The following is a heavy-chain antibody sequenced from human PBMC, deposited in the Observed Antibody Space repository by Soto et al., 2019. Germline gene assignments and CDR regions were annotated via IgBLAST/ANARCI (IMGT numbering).Heavy chain of an antibody. CDR3: AKERRMSGSYYISSSYYFDY. Sequence: QVQLVESGGGVVQPGRSLRLSCVASGFTFSSYGMHWVRQAPGKGLEWVAIISYDGSNTYYADSVKRRFTISRDNSKNTLYLQMNRLRAADTSVYYCAKERRMSGSYYISSSYYFDYWGQGTRATVSS. V-gene: IGHV3-30*18. D-gene: IGHD1-26*01. CDR2: ISYDGSNT. CDR1: GFTFSSYG. J-gene: IGHJ4*02.